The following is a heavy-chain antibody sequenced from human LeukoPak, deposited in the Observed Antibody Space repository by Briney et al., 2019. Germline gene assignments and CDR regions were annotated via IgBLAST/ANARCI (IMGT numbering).Heavy chain of an antibody. Sequence: PGGSLRLSCAASGFSFSSFAMTWVRQAPGKGLEWISSISTTSRHIHYADSLKGRFTISRDNAKNSLFLQVDSLGAEDTAIYYCARDLAPTTILARWFDPWGQGTLVSVSS. D-gene: IGHD4-17*01. V-gene: IGHV3-21*01. CDR3: ARDLAPTTILARWFDP. CDR1: GFSFSSFA. J-gene: IGHJ5*02. CDR2: ISTTSRHI.